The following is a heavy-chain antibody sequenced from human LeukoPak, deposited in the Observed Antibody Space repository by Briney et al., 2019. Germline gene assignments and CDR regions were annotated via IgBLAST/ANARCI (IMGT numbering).Heavy chain of an antibody. D-gene: IGHD6-19*01. Sequence: SETLSLTCTVSGGSISSYYWSWIRQPAGKGLEWIGRIYTSGSTNYNPSLKSRVTMSVDTSKNQFSLRLSSVTAADTAVYYCARYSSGWSPYYFDYWGQGTLVTVSS. CDR2: IYTSGST. J-gene: IGHJ4*02. V-gene: IGHV4-4*07. CDR1: GGSISSYY. CDR3: ARYSSGWSPYYFDY.